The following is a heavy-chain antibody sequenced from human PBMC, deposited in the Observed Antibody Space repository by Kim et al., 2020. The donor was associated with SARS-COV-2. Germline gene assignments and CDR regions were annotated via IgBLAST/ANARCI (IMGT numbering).Heavy chain of an antibody. CDR3: PRDRLSAIEGGFSFYYM. CDR2: ISSDSTSI. Sequence: GGSLRLSCSGSGFFFGYYTMNWVRQAPGKGLEWVSSISSDSTSIKYADSVKGRFTISRDNSKNSLDLQMTSLRVEDTAVYYCPRDRLSAIEGGFSFYYM. J-gene: IGHJ6*03. CDR1: GFFFGYYT. V-gene: IGHV3-21*01. D-gene: IGHD5-12*01.